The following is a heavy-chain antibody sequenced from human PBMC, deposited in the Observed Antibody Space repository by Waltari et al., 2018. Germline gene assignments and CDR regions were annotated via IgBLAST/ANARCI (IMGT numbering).Heavy chain of an antibody. V-gene: IGHV3-33*01. J-gene: IGHJ4*02. CDR2: IWYGGSKK. D-gene: IGHD1-26*01. CDR3: ARAYSGSYCFDY. Sequence: QVQLVESGGGVVQPGRSLRLSCAASGFTFSSYGMHWVRQAPGKGLGWVAVIWYGGSKKDYADSVRGRFTISRDNSKNTLYLQMNSLRAEDTAVYYCARAYSGSYCFDYWGQGTLVTVSS. CDR1: GFTFSSYG.